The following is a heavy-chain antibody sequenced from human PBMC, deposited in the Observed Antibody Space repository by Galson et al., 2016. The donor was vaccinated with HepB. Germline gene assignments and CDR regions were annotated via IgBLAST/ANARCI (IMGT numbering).Heavy chain of an antibody. D-gene: IGHD2-21*01. Sequence: SLRLSCAASGLTFSSYGFHWLRQAPGKGLEWVAVISYDGSHKFHADSVKGRFTISRDNSKNTVYLQMNSLRAEDTAVYYCAKDNEVYCVGASCARGAFDSWGQGTMVTVSS. CDR2: ISYDGSHK. CDR1: GLTFSSYG. J-gene: IGHJ3*02. CDR3: AKDNEVYCVGASCARGAFDS. V-gene: IGHV3-30*18.